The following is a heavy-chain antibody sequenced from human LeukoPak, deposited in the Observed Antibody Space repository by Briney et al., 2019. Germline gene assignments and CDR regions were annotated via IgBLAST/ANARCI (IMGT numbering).Heavy chain of an antibody. D-gene: IGHD6-19*01. Sequence: GGSLRLSCAASGFTFSSYAMSWVRQAPGKGLEWVSAISGSGGSTYYADSVKGRFTISRDNSKNTLYLQMNSLRAEDTAVYYCARASGIYGSGWYFDYWGQGTLVTVSS. V-gene: IGHV3-23*01. J-gene: IGHJ4*02. CDR3: ARASGIYGSGWYFDY. CDR2: ISGSGGST. CDR1: GFTFSSYA.